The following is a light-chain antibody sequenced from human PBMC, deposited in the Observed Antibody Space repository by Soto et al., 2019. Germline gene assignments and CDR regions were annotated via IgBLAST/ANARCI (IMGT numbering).Light chain of an antibody. CDR1: QSVSSSY. Sequence: EIVLTQSPDTLSLSPGERATLSCRASQSVSSSYLAWYQQKPGQAPRLLIYGASSRATGIPDRFSGSGSGTDFTLTISRLEPADFAVYYCQQYGNSPPFTFGPGTKLDIK. V-gene: IGKV3-20*01. J-gene: IGKJ3*01. CDR3: QQYGNSPPFT. CDR2: GAS.